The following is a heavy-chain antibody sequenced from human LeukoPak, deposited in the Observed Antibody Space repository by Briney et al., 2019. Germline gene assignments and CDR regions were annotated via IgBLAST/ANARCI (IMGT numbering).Heavy chain of an antibody. D-gene: IGHD6-13*01. CDR2: IYYSGST. CDR1: GGSISSYY. Sequence: SETLSLTCTVSGGSISSYYWSWIRQPPGKGLEWIGYIYYSGSTNYNPSLKSRVTISVDTSKNQFSLKLSSVTAADTAVYYCARIRQQLPRDAFDIWGQGTMGTASS. J-gene: IGHJ3*02. CDR3: ARIRQQLPRDAFDI. V-gene: IGHV4-59*08.